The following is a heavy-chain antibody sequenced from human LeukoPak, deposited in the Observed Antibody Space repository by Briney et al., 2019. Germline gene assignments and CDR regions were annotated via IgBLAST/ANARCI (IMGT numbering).Heavy chain of an antibody. CDR1: GFTFSSYW. CDR2: TSHDGNA. J-gene: IGHJ4*02. D-gene: IGHD4-23*01. Sequence: GSLRLSCAASGFTFSSYWMSWVRQSPGKGLEWIGQTSHDGNADYTPSLKSRVTISVDKSKNQLSLKLNSVTAADSAVYYCAKHGGRYFDSWGQGTLVTVSS. CDR3: AKHGGRYFDS. V-gene: IGHV4-4*02.